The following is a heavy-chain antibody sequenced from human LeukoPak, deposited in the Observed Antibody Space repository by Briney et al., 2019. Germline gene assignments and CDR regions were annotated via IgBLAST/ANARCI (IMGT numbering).Heavy chain of an antibody. CDR3: GRVGYSGNSVPIDY. CDR2: IWHDGSQK. V-gene: IGHV3-33*01. J-gene: IGHJ4*02. Sequence: GQSLRLSCAASGFIFTKYGMHWVRQAPGKGLEWVAIIWHDGSQKHYADSVKGRFTISRDDSENMLYLEMNSLRAEDTAVYYCGRVGYSGNSVPIDYWGQGTLVTVSS. CDR1: GFIFTKYG. D-gene: IGHD4-23*01.